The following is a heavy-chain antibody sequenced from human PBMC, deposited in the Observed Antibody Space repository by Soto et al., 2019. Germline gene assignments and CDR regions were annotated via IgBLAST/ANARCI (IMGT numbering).Heavy chain of an antibody. CDR3: ARVPPGVLTGQPQGFVDY. CDR1: GFTFSDYY. Sequence: NPGGSLRLSCAASGFTFSDYYMSWIRQAPGKGLEWVSYISSSSSYTNYADSVKGRLTISRDNAKNSLYLQMNSLRAEDTAVYYCARVPPGVLTGQPQGFVDYWGQGTLVTVSS. D-gene: IGHD3-9*01. CDR2: ISSSSSYT. J-gene: IGHJ4*02. V-gene: IGHV3-11*06.